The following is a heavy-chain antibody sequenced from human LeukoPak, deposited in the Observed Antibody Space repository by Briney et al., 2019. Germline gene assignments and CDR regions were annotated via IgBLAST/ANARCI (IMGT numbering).Heavy chain of an antibody. J-gene: IGHJ4*02. CDR2: ISYSGST. Sequence: SETLSLTCTVSGGSISSYYWSWIRHPPGKGLGWIGYISYSGSTNYNPSLKSRVTISLDTSKNQFSLKLSSVTAADTAVYYCAGHHPRNTVDFWGQGTLVTVSS. V-gene: IGHV4-59*08. D-gene: IGHD2-8*02. CDR1: GGSISSYY. CDR3: AGHHPRNTVDF.